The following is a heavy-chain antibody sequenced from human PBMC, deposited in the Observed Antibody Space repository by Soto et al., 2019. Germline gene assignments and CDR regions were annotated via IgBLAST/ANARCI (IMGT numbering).Heavy chain of an antibody. Sequence: EVQLVESGGGLIQPGGSLRLSCAASGFTVSSTYMRWVRQARGKGLEWVSVIYSGGSTYYADSVKGRFTISRDNSKNTLYLQMNSLRAEDTAVYYCARSGYSYGPFDYWGQGTLVTVSS. V-gene: IGHV3-53*01. CDR3: ARSGYSYGPFDY. CDR1: GFTVSSTY. J-gene: IGHJ4*02. D-gene: IGHD5-18*01. CDR2: IYSGGST.